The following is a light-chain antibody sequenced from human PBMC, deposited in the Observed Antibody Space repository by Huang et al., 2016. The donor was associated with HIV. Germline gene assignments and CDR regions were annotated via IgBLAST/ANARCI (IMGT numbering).Light chain of an antibody. CDR3: QQSYSAPPWT. Sequence: DIQMTQSPSSLSASVGDRVTITCRASQNINSYLNWYQQKPGKAPNLLISRSSNFQNGVPSRFSGSGSGTHFTLPISSLQPEDFATYYCQQSYSAPPWTFGQGTKVEIK. J-gene: IGKJ1*01. V-gene: IGKV1-39*01. CDR2: RSS. CDR1: QNINSY.